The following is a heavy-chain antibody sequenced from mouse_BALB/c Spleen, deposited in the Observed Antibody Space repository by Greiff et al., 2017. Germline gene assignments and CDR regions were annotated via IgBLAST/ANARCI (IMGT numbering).Heavy chain of an antibody. J-gene: IGHJ3*01. D-gene: IGHD1-1*01. CDR2: INPSTGYT. V-gene: IGHV1-7*01. Sequence: QVQLQQSGAELAKPGASVKMSCKASGYTFTSYWMHWVKQRPGQGLEWIGYINPSTGYTEYNQKFKDKATLTADKSSSTAYMQLSSLTSEDSAVYYCARGDYFYWGQGILVTVSA. CDR1: GYTFTSYW. CDR3: ARGDYFY.